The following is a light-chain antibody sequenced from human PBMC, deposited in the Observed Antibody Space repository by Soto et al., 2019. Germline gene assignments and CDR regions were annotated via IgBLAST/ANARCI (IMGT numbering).Light chain of an antibody. CDR3: CSYAGRDVL. CDR1: SGDVGSHGL. V-gene: IGLV2-23*01. J-gene: IGLJ2*01. Sequence: QSALTQPASVSGSPGQSITISCSGTSGDVGSHGLVSWYQQHPGKAPKVILYEGSERPSGVSARFSGSESGNTASLTISGLQAEDEADYYCCSYAGRDVLFGGGTQLTVL. CDR2: EGS.